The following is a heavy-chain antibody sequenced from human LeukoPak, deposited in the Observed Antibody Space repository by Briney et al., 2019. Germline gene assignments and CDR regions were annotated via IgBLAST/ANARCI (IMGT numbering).Heavy chain of an antibody. CDR2: ISAYNGNT. V-gene: IGHV1-18*01. D-gene: IGHD6-6*01. CDR3: ARLSSSSDAYYYYYMDV. CDR1: GYTFTSYG. J-gene: IGHJ6*03. Sequence: ASVKVSCKASGYTFTSYGISWVRQAPGQGLEWMGWISAYNGNTNYAQKLQGRVTMTRDTSTSTAYMELRSLRSDDTAVYYCARLSSSSDAYYYYYMDVWGKGTTVTVSS.